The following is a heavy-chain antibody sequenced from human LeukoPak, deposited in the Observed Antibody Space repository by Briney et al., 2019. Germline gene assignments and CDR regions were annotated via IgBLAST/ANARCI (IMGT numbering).Heavy chain of an antibody. J-gene: IGHJ4*02. CDR3: ARVGPAADFDY. D-gene: IGHD2-2*01. CDR2: INPSGGST. CDR1: GYTLTSYY. V-gene: IGHV1-46*01. Sequence: ASVKVSCKASGYTLTSYYMHWARQAPGQGLEWMGIINPSGGSTSYAQKFQGRVTMTRDTSTSTVYMELSSLRSEDTAVYYCARVGPAADFDYWGQGTLVTVSS.